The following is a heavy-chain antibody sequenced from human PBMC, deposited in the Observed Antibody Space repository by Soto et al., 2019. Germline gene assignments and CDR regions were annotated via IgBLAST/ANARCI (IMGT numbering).Heavy chain of an antibody. V-gene: IGHV4-39*01. D-gene: IGHD2-2*02. CDR3: ARQVPAAIRLGWFDP. J-gene: IGHJ5*02. CDR2: IYYSGST. Sequence: SETLSLTCTVSVGSISRSTYYWVWIRQPPGKGLEWIGSIYYSGSTYYRPSLKSRVTISVDTSKNQFSLKLSSVTAADTAVYYCARQVPAAIRLGWFDPWGQGTLVTVSS. CDR1: VGSISRSTYY.